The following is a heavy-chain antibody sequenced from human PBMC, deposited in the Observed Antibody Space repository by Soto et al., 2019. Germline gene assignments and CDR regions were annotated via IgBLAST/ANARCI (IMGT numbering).Heavy chain of an antibody. V-gene: IGHV4-4*02. CDR1: GGSVRNPNNW. CDR3: ARRIFGLDV. CDR2: IHHGGST. D-gene: IGHD3-9*01. J-gene: IGHJ6*02. Sequence: QVQVQESGPGLVEPSGTLSLTCVVSGGSVRNPNNWWSWVRQAPGEGLDWIGEIHHGGSTNYNPSLRGRVTMSGDTSKNQFFLRLTSVTAADTALYFCARRIFGLDVWGHGTMVTVAS.